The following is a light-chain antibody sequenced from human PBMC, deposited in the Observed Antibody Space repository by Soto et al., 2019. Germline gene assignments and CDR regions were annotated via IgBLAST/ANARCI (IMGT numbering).Light chain of an antibody. J-gene: IGLJ2*01. CDR2: SNN. V-gene: IGLV1-44*01. CDR1: SSNIGSNT. Sequence: QSALTQPPSASGTPGQRVTISCYGSSSNIGSNTVNWYQQLPGTAPKLLIYSNNQRPSGVPDRFSGSKSGTSASLAISGLQSEDEADYYCAAWDDSLNGHEVFGGGTKVTVL. CDR3: AAWDDSLNGHEV.